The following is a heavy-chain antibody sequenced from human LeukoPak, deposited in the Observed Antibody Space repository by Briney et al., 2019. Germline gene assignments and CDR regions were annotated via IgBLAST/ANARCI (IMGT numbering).Heavy chain of an antibody. J-gene: IGHJ5*02. CDR3: ARGYYDFWSGHLGFDP. D-gene: IGHD3-3*01. CDR2: IYHSGST. Sequence: PSETLSLTCAVSGGSISSSNWWSWVRQPPGKGLEWIGEIYHSGSTNYNPSLKSRVTISVDTSKNQFSLKLSSVTAADTAVYYCARGYYDFWSGHLGFDPWGQGTLVTVSS. V-gene: IGHV4-4*02. CDR1: GGSISSSNW.